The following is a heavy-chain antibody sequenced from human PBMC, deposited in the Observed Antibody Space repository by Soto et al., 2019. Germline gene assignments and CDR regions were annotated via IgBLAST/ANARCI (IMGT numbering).Heavy chain of an antibody. V-gene: IGHV4-59*08. D-gene: IGHD2-8*01. CDR2: IYYSGST. CDR3: ASRWGYAIDY. J-gene: IGHJ4*02. Sequence: QVQLQESGPGLVKPSETLSLTCTVSGGSISSYYWSWIRQPPGKGLEWIGYIYYSGSTNYNPSLXSXVXIXXDTSKHQFSLKLSSVPAADTGVYYCASRWGYAIDYWGQGTLVTVSS. CDR1: GGSISSYY.